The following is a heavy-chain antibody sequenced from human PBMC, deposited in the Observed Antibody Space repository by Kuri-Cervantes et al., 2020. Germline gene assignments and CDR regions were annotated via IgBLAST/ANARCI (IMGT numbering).Heavy chain of an antibody. CDR2: ITSGGSTI. Sequence: GGSLRLSCAASGFTFSDYYMSWIRQAPGKGLEWVSYITSGGSTIYYADSVKGRFTISRDNAKNALFLQMNSLRVEDTAIYYCARVVYLFNGAPNWGQGTLVTVSS. V-gene: IGHV3-11*04. CDR3: ARVVYLFNGAPN. J-gene: IGHJ4*02. CDR1: GFTFSDYY. D-gene: IGHD1-26*01.